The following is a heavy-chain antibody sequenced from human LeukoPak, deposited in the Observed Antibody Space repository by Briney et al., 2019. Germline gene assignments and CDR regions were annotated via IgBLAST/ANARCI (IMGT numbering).Heavy chain of an antibody. Sequence: GGSLRLSCEASGFSLSISSMNWVRQAPGKGLEWVSYISSSSDLMSYVASVKGRFTVSRDNAKNSLFLQMNSLRDEDTAVYYCARVLRGLYNLGDWGQGTLVTVSS. CDR2: ISSSSDLM. CDR3: ARVLRGLYNLGD. V-gene: IGHV3-48*02. CDR1: GFSLSISS. J-gene: IGHJ4*02. D-gene: IGHD3-10*01.